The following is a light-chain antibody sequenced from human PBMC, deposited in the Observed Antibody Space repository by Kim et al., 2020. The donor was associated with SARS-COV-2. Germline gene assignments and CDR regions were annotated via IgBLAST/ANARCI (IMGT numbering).Light chain of an antibody. V-gene: IGKV4-1*01. CDR1: QSVLYSSNNKNY. CDR2: WAS. CDR3: QQYCSVPHT. Sequence: DIVMTQSPDSLAVSVGERATLNCKSSQSVLYSSNNKNYLAWYQQKPGQPPRLLIYWASTRESGVPDRFSGSGSGSDFTLTISSLQAGDVAVYYCQQYCSVPHTFGQGTKLEI. J-gene: IGKJ2*01.